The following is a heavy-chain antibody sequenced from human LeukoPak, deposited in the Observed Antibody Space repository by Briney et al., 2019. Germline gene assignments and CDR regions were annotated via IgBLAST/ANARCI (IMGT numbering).Heavy chain of an antibody. V-gene: IGHV4-59*01. D-gene: IGHD6-19*01. Sequence: PSETLSLTCTVSGGSISSYYWSWIRQPPGKGLEWIGYIYYSGSTNYNPSLKSRVTISVDTSENQFSLKLSSVTAADTAVYYCARGRAVAAFDIWGQGKMVTVFS. CDR1: GGSISSYY. J-gene: IGHJ3*02. CDR2: IYYSGST. CDR3: ARGRAVAAFDI.